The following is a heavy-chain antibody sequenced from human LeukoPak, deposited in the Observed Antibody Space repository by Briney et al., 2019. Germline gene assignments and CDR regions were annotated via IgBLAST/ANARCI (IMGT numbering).Heavy chain of an antibody. Sequence: SETLSLTCAVYGGSFSGYYWSWLRQPPGKGLEWIGEINHSGSTNYNPSLKSRVTISVDTSKNQFSLKLSSVTAADTAVYYCARGVGAAAGLYYYYGMDVWGQGTTVTVSS. V-gene: IGHV4-34*01. CDR3: ARGVGAAAGLYYYYGMDV. J-gene: IGHJ6*02. CDR1: GGSFSGYY. D-gene: IGHD6-13*01. CDR2: INHSGST.